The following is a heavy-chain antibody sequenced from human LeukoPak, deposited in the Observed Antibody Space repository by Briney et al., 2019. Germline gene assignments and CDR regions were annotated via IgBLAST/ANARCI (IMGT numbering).Heavy chain of an antibody. D-gene: IGHD4-17*01. V-gene: IGHV3-23*01. CDR3: ARSTTVTTFPY. J-gene: IGHJ4*02. CDR1: GFTFSIYG. Sequence: GGSLRLSCAASGFTFSIYGMSWVRQAPGKGLEWVSAINDNGGSTYYADSVKGRFTISRDNAKNTLYLQMNSLRAEDTAVYYCARSTTVTTFPYWGQGTLVTVSS. CDR2: INDNGGST.